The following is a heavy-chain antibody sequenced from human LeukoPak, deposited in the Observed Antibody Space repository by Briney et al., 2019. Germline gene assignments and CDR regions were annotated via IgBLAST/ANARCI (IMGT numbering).Heavy chain of an antibody. D-gene: IGHD6-13*01. Sequence: SETLSLTCTVSGGSISSGSYYWSWIRQPAGKGLEWIGRIYTSGSTNYNPSLKSRVTISVDTSMNQFSLKLSSVTAADTAVYYCARDAIAAAAGGFYYYYYMDVWGKGTTVTVSS. CDR3: ARDAIAAAAGGFYYYYYMDV. CDR2: IYTSGST. J-gene: IGHJ6*03. V-gene: IGHV4-61*02. CDR1: GGSISSGSYY.